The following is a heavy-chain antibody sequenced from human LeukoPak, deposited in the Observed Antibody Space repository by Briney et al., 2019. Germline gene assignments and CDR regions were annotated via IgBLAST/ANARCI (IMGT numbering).Heavy chain of an antibody. CDR2: ISSDGSTI. J-gene: IGHJ4*02. CDR1: GFTFSSYN. V-gene: IGHV3-48*04. Sequence: GGSLRLSCAASGFTFSSYNMNWVRQAPGKGLEWVSYISSDGSTIFNADTVKGRFTISRDNAEKSLFLQMDSLRVEDTAVYFCARGSCSLNSCSFDLWGQGALVTVSS. D-gene: IGHD2-2*01. CDR3: ARGSCSLNSCSFDL.